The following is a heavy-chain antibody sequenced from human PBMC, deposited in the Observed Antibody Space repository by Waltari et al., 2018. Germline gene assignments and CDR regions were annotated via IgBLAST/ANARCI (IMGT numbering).Heavy chain of an antibody. CDR2: LRNSGTT. CDR3: ARLPTKYYDSLGWGFFDQ. V-gene: IGHV4-59*08. CDR1: GVGEFLGGDH. J-gene: IGHJ4*02. D-gene: IGHD3-22*01. Sequence: HVQLQASGPGLLTPSETLSLTSPVSGVGEFLGGDHWTWLRQAPGKGLGWIAYLRNSGTTKCTPSLESRVTVAAVTSKKQFSLGLTSVTAADTAVYYCARLPTKYYDSLGWGFFDQWGPGILVTFSS.